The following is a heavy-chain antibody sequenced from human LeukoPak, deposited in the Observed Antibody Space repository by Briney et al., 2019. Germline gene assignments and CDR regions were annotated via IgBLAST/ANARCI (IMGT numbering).Heavy chain of an antibody. D-gene: IGHD3-10*01. CDR1: GGSISSGGYS. Sequence: SETLSLTCAVSGGSISSGGYSWSWIRQPPGKGLEWIGYIYHSGSTYYNPSLKSRVTISVDRSKNQFSLKLSSVTAADTAVYYCAGMSVTRRGSGSYYTGYYYGMDVWGKGTTVTVSS. V-gene: IGHV4-30-2*01. CDR2: IYHSGST. CDR3: AGMSVTRRGSGSYYTGYYYGMDV. J-gene: IGHJ6*04.